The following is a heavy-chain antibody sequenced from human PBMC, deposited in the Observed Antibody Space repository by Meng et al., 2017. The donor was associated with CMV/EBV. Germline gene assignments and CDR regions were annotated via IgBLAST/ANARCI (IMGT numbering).Heavy chain of an antibody. Sequence: GESLKISCAASGFTFSSYGMHWVRQAPGKGLEWVSSISSSSSYIYYADSVKGRFTISRDNAKNSLYLQMNSLRAEDTAVYYCARVGYSNYEPLYYYYGMDVWGQGTTVTVSS. D-gene: IGHD4-11*01. V-gene: IGHV3-21*01. J-gene: IGHJ6*02. CDR3: ARVGYSNYEPLYYYYGMDV. CDR1: GFTFSSYG. CDR2: ISSSSSYI.